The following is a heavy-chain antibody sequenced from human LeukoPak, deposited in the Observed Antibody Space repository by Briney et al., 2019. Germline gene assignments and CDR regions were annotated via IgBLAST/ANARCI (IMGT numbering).Heavy chain of an antibody. CDR2: IDWDDDK. D-gene: IGHD2-2*01. Sequence: SGPALVKPTQTLTLTCIFSGFSLSTSGMCVSWVRQPPGKALEWLALIDWDDDKYYSTSLKTRLTISRDTSKNQVVLTMTNMDPVDTATYYCARIRTSQYAFDIWGQGTMVTVSS. V-gene: IGHV2-70*20. J-gene: IGHJ3*02. CDR3: ARIRTSQYAFDI. CDR1: GFSLSTSGMC.